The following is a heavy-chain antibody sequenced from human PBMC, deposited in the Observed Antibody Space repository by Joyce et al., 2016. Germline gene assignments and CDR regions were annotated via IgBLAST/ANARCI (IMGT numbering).Heavy chain of an antibody. CDR1: GFTFGSFG. Sequence: EVQLSESGGGLVQPGGSLRLSCTASGFTFGSFGMRWVRQAPGKGLEGVSDITSGGNTDYAASAKGRFTISRDNSKNTLYLQMNSLRAEDTAVYYCAKSQGYMDVWGKGTTVTVSS. CDR3: AKSQGYMDV. V-gene: IGHV3-23*01. J-gene: IGHJ6*03. CDR2: ITSGGNT.